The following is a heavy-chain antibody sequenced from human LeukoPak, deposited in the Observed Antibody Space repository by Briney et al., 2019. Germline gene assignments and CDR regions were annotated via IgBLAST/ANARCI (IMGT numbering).Heavy chain of an antibody. CDR1: GGSISYYY. J-gene: IGHJ6*02. D-gene: IGHD4-17*01. CDR3: GRGDPQTTVPGGMDV. Sequence: SETLSLTCTVSGGSISYYYWSWIRQSPGKGLEWIGYIYYSGTTNYNPSLKSRVTISVDTSKNQFSLQLRSVTAADTAVYYCGRGDPQTTVPGGMDVWGQRATVTVSS. CDR2: IYYSGTT. V-gene: IGHV4-59*01.